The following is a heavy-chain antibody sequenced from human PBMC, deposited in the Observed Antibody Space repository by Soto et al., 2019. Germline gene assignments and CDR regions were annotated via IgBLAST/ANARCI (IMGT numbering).Heavy chain of an antibody. CDR1: GGTFSSYT. D-gene: IGHD3-9*01. Sequence: QVQLVQSGAEVKKPGSSVKVSCKASGGTFSSYTISWLRQAPGQGLEWMGRIIPILALANYAQKFQGRLTITADISTSTAYMELSSLRSEDTAVYYCAREGLRYFDWSKMKGAFDIWGQGTMVTVSS. V-gene: IGHV1-69*08. CDR2: IIPILALA. CDR3: AREGLRYFDWSKMKGAFDI. J-gene: IGHJ3*02.